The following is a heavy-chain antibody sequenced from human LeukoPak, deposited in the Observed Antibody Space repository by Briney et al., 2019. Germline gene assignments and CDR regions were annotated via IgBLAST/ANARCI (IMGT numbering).Heavy chain of an antibody. CDR1: GYTFTSYG. J-gene: IGHJ3*02. CDR2: ISAYNGNT. CDR3: ARDIVVVPAAIGHEDAFDI. D-gene: IGHD2-2*02. Sequence: ASVKVSCKASGYTFTSYGISWVRQAPGQGLEWMGWISAYNGNTNYAQKLQGRVTMTTDKSTSTAYMELRSLRSDDTAVYYCARDIVVVPAAIGHEDAFDIWGQGTMVTVSS. V-gene: IGHV1-18*01.